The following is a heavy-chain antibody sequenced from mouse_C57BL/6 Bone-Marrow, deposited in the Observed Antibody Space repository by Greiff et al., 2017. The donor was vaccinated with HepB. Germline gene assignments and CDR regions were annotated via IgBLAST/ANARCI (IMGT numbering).Heavy chain of an antibody. D-gene: IGHD2-1*01. CDR3: ARPYGNYPAWFAY. Sequence: EVKLMESGGGLVQPGGSLKLSCAASGFTFSDYGMAWVRQAPRKGPEWVAFISNLAYSIYYADTVTGRFTISRENAKNTLYLEMSSLRSEDTAMYYCARPYGNYPAWFAYWGQGTLVTVSA. CDR1: GFTFSDYG. V-gene: IGHV5-15*01. CDR2: ISNLAYSI. J-gene: IGHJ3*01.